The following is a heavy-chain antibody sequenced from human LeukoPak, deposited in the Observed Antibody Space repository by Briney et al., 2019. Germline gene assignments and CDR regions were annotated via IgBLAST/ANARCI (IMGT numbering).Heavy chain of an antibody. CDR3: ARIAKKSYYDSSVYFDY. Sequence: SVPTLVNPTQTLTLTCTFSGFSLSTMGMCVSWIRQPPGNALEWLARIDWDDDKYYSTSLKTRLTISKDTSKNQVVLTMTNMDPVDTATYYCARIAKKSYYDSSVYFDYWGQGTLVTVSP. CDR1: GFSLSTMGMC. CDR2: IDWDDDK. J-gene: IGHJ4*02. D-gene: IGHD3-22*01. V-gene: IGHV2-70*11.